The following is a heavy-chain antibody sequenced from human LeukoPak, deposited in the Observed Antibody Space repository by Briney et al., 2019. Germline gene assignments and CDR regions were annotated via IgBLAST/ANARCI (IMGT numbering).Heavy chain of an antibody. CDR2: IYYSGIT. Sequence: PETLSHTCTVSGYSLSSVYYWGWTPQPPGKGREWVGNIYYSGITYSMPSHNSRATISGDTSKNQFSLKLSPVTAADTAVYYCARDGVDPRPYSSGSFAAFDIWGQGTLVTVSS. D-gene: IGHD3-10*01. CDR1: GYSLSSVYY. J-gene: IGHJ3*02. CDR3: ARDGVDPRPYSSGSFAAFDI. V-gene: IGHV4-38-2*02.